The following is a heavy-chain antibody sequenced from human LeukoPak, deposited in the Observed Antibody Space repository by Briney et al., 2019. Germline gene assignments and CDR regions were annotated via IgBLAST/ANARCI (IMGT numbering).Heavy chain of an antibody. D-gene: IGHD6-19*01. V-gene: IGHV4-59*01. Sequence: SETLSLTCTVSGGSISSYYWSWIRQSPGKGLEWIGHIHYSGSTNYNSSLESRVAISMDTSKRQISLKLSSVTAADTAVYYCAREGWQWLVHAFDIWGQGTMVTVSS. J-gene: IGHJ3*02. CDR3: AREGWQWLVHAFDI. CDR1: GGSISSYY. CDR2: IHYSGST.